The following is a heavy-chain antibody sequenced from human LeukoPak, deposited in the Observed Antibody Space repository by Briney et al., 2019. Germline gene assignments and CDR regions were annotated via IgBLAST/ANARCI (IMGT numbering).Heavy chain of an antibody. CDR2: IRDKANSYTT. CDR1: GFTFSDHY. Sequence: PGGSLRLSCVASGFTFSDHYMDWVRQAPGKGLEWVGRIRDKANSYTTEYAASVKGRYSVSRDDAKSSLYLQMNSLNTEDTAVYYCARDGVGGSYYRPLDYWGQGTLVTVSS. D-gene: IGHD1-26*01. J-gene: IGHJ4*02. V-gene: IGHV3-72*01. CDR3: ARDGVGGSYYRPLDY.